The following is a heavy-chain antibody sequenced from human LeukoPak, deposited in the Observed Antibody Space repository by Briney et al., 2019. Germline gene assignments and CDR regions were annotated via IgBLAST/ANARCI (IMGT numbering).Heavy chain of an antibody. V-gene: IGHV1-18*01. CDR2: ISAYNGNT. D-gene: IGHD3-22*01. CDR3: ARENYYDSSGYYRNGAFDI. Sequence: ASVKVSCKASGYTFTSYGISWVRQAPGQGLEWMGWISAYNGNTNYAQKLQGRVTMTTDTSTSTAYMELRSLRSDDTAVYYCARENYYDSSGYYRNGAFDIWGQGTMVTVSS. J-gene: IGHJ3*02. CDR1: GYTFTSYG.